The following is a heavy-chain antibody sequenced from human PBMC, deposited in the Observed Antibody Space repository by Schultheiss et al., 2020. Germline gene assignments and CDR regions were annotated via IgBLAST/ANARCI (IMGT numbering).Heavy chain of an antibody. J-gene: IGHJ4*02. CDR2: IYTSGST. Sequence: SETLSLTCTVSGGSISSGSYYWSWIRQPAGKGLEWIGRIYTSGSTNYNPSLKSRVTISVDTSKNQFSLKLSSVTAADTAVYYCARALRITMVRAEGGQGTLVTVSS. V-gene: IGHV4-61*02. CDR1: GGSISSGSYY. D-gene: IGHD3-10*01. CDR3: ARALRITMVRAE.